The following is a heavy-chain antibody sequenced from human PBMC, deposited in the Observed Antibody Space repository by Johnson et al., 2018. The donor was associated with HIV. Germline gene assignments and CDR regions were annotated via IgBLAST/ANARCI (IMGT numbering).Heavy chain of an antibody. CDR3: AGGQPYYDTEKGEAFDI. J-gene: IGHJ3*02. V-gene: IGHV3-30*02. D-gene: IGHD3-22*01. CDR1: GFTVSSNY. CDR2: IRYDGRNK. Sequence: QMLLVESGGGVVQPGGSLRLSCAASGFTVSSNYMSWVRQATGKGLEWVAFIRYDGRNKYYADFVQGRLPISRDNSKNTLYLQMNSLRAEDTALYYCAGGQPYYDTEKGEAFDIWGQGTIVTVSS.